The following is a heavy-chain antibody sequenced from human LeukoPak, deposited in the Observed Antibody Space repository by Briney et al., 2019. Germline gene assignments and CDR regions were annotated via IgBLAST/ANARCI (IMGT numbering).Heavy chain of an antibody. V-gene: IGHV3-66*02. CDR1: GFTVSSNY. D-gene: IGHD1-26*01. J-gene: IGHJ3*02. CDR3: ARDSGPDAFDI. CDR2: IYSGGST. Sequence: GGSLRLSCAASGFTVSSNYMSWVRQAPGKGLDWVSVIYSGGSTYYADSVKGRFTISRDNSKNTLYLQMNSLRAEDTAVYYCARDSGPDAFDIWGQGTMVTVSS.